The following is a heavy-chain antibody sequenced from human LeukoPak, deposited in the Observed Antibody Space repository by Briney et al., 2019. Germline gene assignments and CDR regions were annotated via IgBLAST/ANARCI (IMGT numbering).Heavy chain of an antibody. V-gene: IGHV1-58*01. Sequence: AVLVPCKASAFITISSAVQYLLQPGGEHLVWLVWIVVGSGNTNYAQKFQERVTITRDMSTSTAYLELSSLRSQDTAVYYCAAGIWFRELWNWFDPWGQGTLVTVSS. D-gene: IGHD3-10*01. CDR3: AAGIWFRELWNWFDP. CDR1: AFITISSA. J-gene: IGHJ5*02. CDR2: IVVGSGNT.